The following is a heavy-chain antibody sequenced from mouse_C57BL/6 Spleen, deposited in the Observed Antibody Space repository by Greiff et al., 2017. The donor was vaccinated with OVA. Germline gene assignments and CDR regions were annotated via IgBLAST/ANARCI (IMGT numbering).Heavy chain of an antibody. Sequence: QVQLKESGAELVKPGASVKMSCKASGYTFTSYWITWVKQRPGQGLEWIGDIYPGSGSTNYNEKFKSKATLTVDTSSSTAYMQLSSLTSEDSAVYYCASRDGNYDPYYAMDYWGQGTSVTVSS. J-gene: IGHJ4*01. CDR2: IYPGSGST. V-gene: IGHV1-55*01. CDR1: GYTFTSYW. CDR3: ASRDGNYDPYYAMDY. D-gene: IGHD2-1*01.